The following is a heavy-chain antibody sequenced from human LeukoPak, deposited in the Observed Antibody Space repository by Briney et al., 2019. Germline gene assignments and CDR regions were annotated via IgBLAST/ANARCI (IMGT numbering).Heavy chain of an antibody. CDR1: GESISSSNYF. V-gene: IGHV4-39*07. D-gene: IGHD5-12*01. J-gene: IGHJ6*03. Sequence: SETLSLTCSVSGESISSSNYFWGWIRQPPGKGLEWIGRIYTSGSTNYNPSLKSRVTISVDTSKNQFSLKLSSVTAADTAVYYCARDLGGYDYHYYYYMDVWGKGTTVTVSS. CDR2: IYTSGST. CDR3: ARDLGGYDYHYYYYMDV.